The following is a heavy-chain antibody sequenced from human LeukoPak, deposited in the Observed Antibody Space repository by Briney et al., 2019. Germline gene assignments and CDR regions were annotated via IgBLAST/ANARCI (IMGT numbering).Heavy chain of an antibody. V-gene: IGHV4-59*08. Sequence: SETLSLTCTVTGGSIGHYYWSWIRQPPGKGLEWIGYIFYSGSTSYNLSLKSRVTISLDTSKNRFSLKMTSATVADTAVYYRARHQYGGGPIDHWGPGTVVTVSS. D-gene: IGHD4-23*01. CDR2: IFYSGST. CDR3: ARHQYGGGPIDH. CDR1: GGSIGHYY. J-gene: IGHJ4*02.